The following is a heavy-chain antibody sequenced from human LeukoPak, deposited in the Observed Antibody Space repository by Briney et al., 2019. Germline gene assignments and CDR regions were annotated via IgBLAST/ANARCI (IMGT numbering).Heavy chain of an antibody. CDR3: ATLEWDLRDY. CDR1: GYTFTRYY. D-gene: IGHD1-26*01. CDR2: INPIGGST. J-gene: IGHJ4*02. V-gene: IGHV1-46*01. Sequence: ASVTVSCMASGYTFTRYYMHWVRQPPAQGREWVGIINPIGGSTSYAQKFQDRVTLTRHTSISTAYMELSRLRSDDTAVYCCATLEWDLRDYWGQGTLVTVSS.